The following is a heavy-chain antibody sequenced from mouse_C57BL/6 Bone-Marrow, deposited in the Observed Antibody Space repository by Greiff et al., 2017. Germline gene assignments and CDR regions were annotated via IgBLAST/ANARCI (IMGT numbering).Heavy chain of an antibody. CDR2: ISNLAYSI. D-gene: IGHD1-1*01. J-gene: IGHJ1*03. V-gene: IGHV5-15*01. CDR1: GFTFSDYG. Sequence: EVKLQESGGGLVQPGGSLKLSCAASGFTFSDYGMAWVRQAPRKGPEWVAFISNLAYSIYYADTVTGRFTISRENAKNTLYLEMSSLRSEDTAMYYCARAPLTTVVAPRYFDVWGTGTTVTVSS. CDR3: ARAPLTTVVAPRYFDV.